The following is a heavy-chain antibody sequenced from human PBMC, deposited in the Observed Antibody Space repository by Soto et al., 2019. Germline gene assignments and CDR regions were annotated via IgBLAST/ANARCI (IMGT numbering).Heavy chain of an antibody. CDR2: ISGSGGST. CDR3: AKDWGSSGWYHEGAFDI. V-gene: IGHV3-23*01. Sequence: GGSLRLSCAASGFTFSSYAMSWVRQAPGKGLEWVSAISGSGGSTYYADSVKGRFTISRDNSKNTLYLQMNSLRAEDTAVYYCAKDWGSSGWYHEGAFDIWGQGTMVTVSS. CDR1: GFTFSSYA. J-gene: IGHJ3*02. D-gene: IGHD6-19*01.